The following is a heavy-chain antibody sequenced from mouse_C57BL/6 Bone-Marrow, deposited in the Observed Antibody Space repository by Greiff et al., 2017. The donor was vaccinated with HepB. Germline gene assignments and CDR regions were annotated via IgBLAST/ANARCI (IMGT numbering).Heavy chain of an antibody. CDR2: ISDGGSYT. J-gene: IGHJ2*01. CDR1: GFTFSSYA. D-gene: IGHD1-1*01. CDR3: ARGITAIY. Sequence: EVQLQESGGGLVKPGGSLKLSCAASGFTFSSYAMSWVRQTPEKRLEWVATISDGGSYTYYPDNVKGRFTISRDTAKNNLYLQMSHLKSEDTAMYYCARGITAIYWGQGTTLTVSS. V-gene: IGHV5-4*01.